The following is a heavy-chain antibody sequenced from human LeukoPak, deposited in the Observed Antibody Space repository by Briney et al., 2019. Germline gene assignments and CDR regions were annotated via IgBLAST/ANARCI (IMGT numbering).Heavy chain of an antibody. CDR2: IGSDGGST. CDR1: GFTFSYYW. J-gene: IGHJ4*02. CDR3: ARDDTNGIDY. Sequence: RGSLRLSCAASGFTFSYYWMLWLRQTPGKGLVSVARIGSDGGSTRYADSVKGRFTISRDNAKNTLYLQLNSLSADDTGIYYCARDDTNGIDYWGQGTLVTV. V-gene: IGHV3-74*01. D-gene: IGHD2-2*01.